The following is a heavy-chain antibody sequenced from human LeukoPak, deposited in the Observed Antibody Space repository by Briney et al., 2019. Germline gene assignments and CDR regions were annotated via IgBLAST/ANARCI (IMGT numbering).Heavy chain of an antibody. V-gene: IGHV1-2*06. J-gene: IGHJ5*02. Sequence: ASVKVSCKASRYTFTGYYMHWVRQAPGQGLEWMGRINPNSGGTNYAQKFQGRVTMTRDTSISTAYMELSRLRSDDTAVYYCARDLGRYSYGLGWFDPWGQGTLVTVSS. CDR1: RYTFTGYY. CDR2: INPNSGGT. D-gene: IGHD5-18*01. CDR3: ARDLGRYSYGLGWFDP.